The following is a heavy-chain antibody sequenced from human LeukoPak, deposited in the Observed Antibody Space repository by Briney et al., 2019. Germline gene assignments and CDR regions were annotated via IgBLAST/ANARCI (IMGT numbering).Heavy chain of an antibody. CDR3: ARDRVTAAMRPFDY. CDR2: ISYDGSNK. Sequence: PGGSLRLSCAASGFTFNSYAMHWVRQAPGKGLEWVAFISYDGSNKYYAGSVKGRFTISKDISNNTLYLQMNSLRAEDTAVYYCARDRVTAAMRPFDYWGQGTLVTVSS. J-gene: IGHJ4*02. CDR1: GFTFNSYA. D-gene: IGHD2-2*01. V-gene: IGHV3-30*04.